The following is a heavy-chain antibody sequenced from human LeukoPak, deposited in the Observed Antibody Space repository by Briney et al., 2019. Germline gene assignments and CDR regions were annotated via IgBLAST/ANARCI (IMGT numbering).Heavy chain of an antibody. CDR3: TTGPFDYYGSASYLANGMDV. V-gene: IGHV3-15*01. CDR2: IKSKTDGGTT. D-gene: IGHD3-10*01. J-gene: IGHJ6*02. CDR1: GFAFTNAW. Sequence: GGSLRLSCAASGFAFTNAWMSWVRQAPGKGLEWVGRIKSKTDGGTTDYSAPVKGRFTISRDDSKNTLYLQMNSLKTEDTAVYYCTTGPFDYYGSASYLANGMDVWGQGTTVTVSS.